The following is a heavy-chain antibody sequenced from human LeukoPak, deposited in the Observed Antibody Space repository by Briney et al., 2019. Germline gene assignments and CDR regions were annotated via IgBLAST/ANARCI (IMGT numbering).Heavy chain of an antibody. J-gene: IGHJ4*02. D-gene: IGHD3-22*01. CDR3: ARGKYIYDSRPVAGWYFDY. V-gene: IGHV3-48*01. CDR2: IISSSSTI. CDR1: GFTFSSHG. Sequence: GGSLRLSCAASGFTFSSHGMNWVRQAPGKGLEWVSYIISSSSTIYYADSVKGRFAISRDNAKNSLYLQMNSLRAEDTAVYYCARGKYIYDSRPVAGWYFDYWGQGTLATVSS.